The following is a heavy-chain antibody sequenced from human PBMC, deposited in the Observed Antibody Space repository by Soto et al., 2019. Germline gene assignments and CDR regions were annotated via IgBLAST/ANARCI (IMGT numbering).Heavy chain of an antibody. CDR2: VYYSGST. D-gene: IGHD4-17*01. V-gene: IGHV4-59*01. J-gene: IGHJ3*02. CDR3: AIFYGDRPFDI. Sequence: QVQLQESGPGLVKPSETLSLTCTVSGGSISSYYWSWIRQPPGKGLEWIGYVYYSGSTSYNPSLKSRFTISVDTSQNQFSLKLSSVTAADTAVYYCAIFYGDRPFDIWGQGTMVTVSS. CDR1: GGSISSYY.